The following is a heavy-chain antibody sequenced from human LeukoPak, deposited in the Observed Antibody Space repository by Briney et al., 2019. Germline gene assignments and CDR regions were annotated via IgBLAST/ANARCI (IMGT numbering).Heavy chain of an antibody. Sequence: GESLKISCAASGFAFSSYAMSWVRQTPGKGLEWVSAISGGGGSTYYADSVKGRFTISRDNSKNTLYLQMNSLKAEDTAVYYCAKDKRGGPYGVDYWGQGTLVTVSS. D-gene: IGHD2-8*01. CDR2: ISGGGGST. J-gene: IGHJ4*02. CDR3: AKDKRGGPYGVDY. V-gene: IGHV3-23*01. CDR1: GFAFSSYA.